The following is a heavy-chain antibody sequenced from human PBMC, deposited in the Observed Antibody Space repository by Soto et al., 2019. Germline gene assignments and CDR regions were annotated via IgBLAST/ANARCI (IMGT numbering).Heavy chain of an antibody. J-gene: IGHJ4*02. V-gene: IGHV4-34*01. Sequence: QVQLQQWGAGLLKPSETLSLTCAVYGGSFSGYYWSWIRQPPGKGLEWIGEINHSGSTNYNPSLKSRVTISVDTSKNTFSLKLSSVTAADTAVYYCARESAMTTFSNTFDYWGQGTLVTVSS. CDR3: ARESAMTTFSNTFDY. D-gene: IGHD5-18*01. CDR1: GGSFSGYY. CDR2: INHSGST.